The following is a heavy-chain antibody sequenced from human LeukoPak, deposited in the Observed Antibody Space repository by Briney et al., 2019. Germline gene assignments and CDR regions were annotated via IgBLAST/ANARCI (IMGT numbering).Heavy chain of an antibody. CDR1: GGSISSYY. J-gene: IGHJ5*02. D-gene: IGHD3-10*01. Sequence: SETLSLTCTVSGGSISSYYWSWIRQPAGKGLEWIGRIYTSGSTNYNPSLKSRVTMSVDTSKNQFSLKLSSVTAADTAVYYCARDGAYGSGCYYNLDWFDPWGQGTLVTVSS. V-gene: IGHV4-4*07. CDR3: ARDGAYGSGCYYNLDWFDP. CDR2: IYTSGST.